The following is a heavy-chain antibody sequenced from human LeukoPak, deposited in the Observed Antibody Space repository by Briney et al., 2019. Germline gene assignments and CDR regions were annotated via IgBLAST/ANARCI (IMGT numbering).Heavy chain of an antibody. V-gene: IGHV4-38-2*02. Sequence: SETLSLTCTVSGYSISSGYYWGWIRQPPGKGLEWIGSIYHSGSTYYNPSLKSRVTISVDTSKNQFSLKLSSVTAADTAVYYCARSDGYGLVDIWGQGTMVTVSS. CDR2: IYHSGST. D-gene: IGHD3-10*01. CDR1: GYSISSGYY. CDR3: ARSDGYGLVDI. J-gene: IGHJ3*02.